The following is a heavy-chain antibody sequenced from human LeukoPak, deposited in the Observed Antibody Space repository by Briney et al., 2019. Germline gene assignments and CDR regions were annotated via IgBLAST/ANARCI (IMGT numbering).Heavy chain of an antibody. D-gene: IGHD6-13*01. J-gene: IGHJ4*02. CDR2: ISSAGTT. CDR1: GFSFSSYA. V-gene: IGHV3-66*01. CDR3: ARDLEAANTYYFDY. Sequence: PGGSLRLSCAASGFSFSSYAMSWVRQAPGKGLEWVSIISSAGTTYYADSVKGRFTIFRDNSKNTVYLQVNSLRDEDTAVYYCARDLEAANTYYFDYWGQGTMITVSS.